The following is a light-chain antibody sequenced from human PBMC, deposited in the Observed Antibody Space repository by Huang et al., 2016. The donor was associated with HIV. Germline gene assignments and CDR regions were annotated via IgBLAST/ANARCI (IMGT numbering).Light chain of an antibody. J-gene: IGKJ1*01. Sequence: EIVLTQSPGTLSLSPGERATLSCRASQTVGSKYLAWYQQKFGQAPRLLIYGATSRATGVPDRFSGIGSGTDFTLIISRLEPEDFAVFYCQQYGLSPWTFGQGTKVEIK. CDR2: GAT. CDR1: QTVGSKY. CDR3: QQYGLSPWT. V-gene: IGKV3-20*01.